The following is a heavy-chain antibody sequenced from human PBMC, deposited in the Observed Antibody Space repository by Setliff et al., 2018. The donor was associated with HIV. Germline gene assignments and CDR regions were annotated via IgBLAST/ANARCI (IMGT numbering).Heavy chain of an antibody. CDR3: ARTPEDYDQYFFDR. J-gene: IGHJ4*02. D-gene: IGHD3-22*01. Sequence: SETLSLTCTVSDDPINSFYWSWIRQPPGKGLEWIGYIYPSGSTNYNPSLEGRVTISVDTSKNQFSLKLSSVTAADTAVYYCARTPEDYDQYFFDRWGQGTLVTVSS. CDR2: IYPSGST. CDR1: DDPINSFY. V-gene: IGHV4-4*09.